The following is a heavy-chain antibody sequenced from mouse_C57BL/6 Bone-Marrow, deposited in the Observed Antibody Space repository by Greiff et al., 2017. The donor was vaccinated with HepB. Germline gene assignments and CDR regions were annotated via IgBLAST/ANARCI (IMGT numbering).Heavy chain of an antibody. CDR1: GYTFTSYG. D-gene: IGHD3-3*01. V-gene: IGHV1-81*01. J-gene: IGHJ3*01. Sequence: QVQLQQSGAELARPGASVKLSCKASGYTFTSYGISWVKQRTGQGLEWIGEIYPRSGNTYYNEKFKGKATLTVDTSSSTAYMQLSSLTSEDSAVYYCASGADRFAYWGQGTLVTVSA. CDR2: IYPRSGNT. CDR3: ASGADRFAY.